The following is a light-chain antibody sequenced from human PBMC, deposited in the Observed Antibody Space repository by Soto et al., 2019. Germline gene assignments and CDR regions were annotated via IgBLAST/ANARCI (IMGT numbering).Light chain of an antibody. CDR3: ASWEDSLNGWV. J-gene: IGLJ3*02. Sequence: VLTQPPSASGTPGQRVTISCSGSSSNVGSNTVSWYQQLPGTAPKVLIYSDDQRPSGVPDRFSGSRSGSSASLAISGLQSGDEADYYCASWEDSLNGWVIGGGTQLTVL. V-gene: IGLV1-44*01. CDR1: SSNVGSNT. CDR2: SDD.